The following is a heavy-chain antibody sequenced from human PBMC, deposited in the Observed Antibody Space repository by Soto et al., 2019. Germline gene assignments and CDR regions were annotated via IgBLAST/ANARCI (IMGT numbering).Heavy chain of an antibody. Sequence: PGGSLRLSCAASGFTFSNAWMNWVRQAPGKGLEWVGRIKSKTDGGTTDYAAPVKGRFTISRDDSKNTLYLQMNSLKTEDTAVYYCTTSPMVRGNPFYYYYGMDVWGQGTTVTVSS. CDR3: TTSPMVRGNPFYYYYGMDV. CDR2: IKSKTDGGTT. D-gene: IGHD3-10*01. J-gene: IGHJ6*02. CDR1: GFTFSNAW. V-gene: IGHV3-15*07.